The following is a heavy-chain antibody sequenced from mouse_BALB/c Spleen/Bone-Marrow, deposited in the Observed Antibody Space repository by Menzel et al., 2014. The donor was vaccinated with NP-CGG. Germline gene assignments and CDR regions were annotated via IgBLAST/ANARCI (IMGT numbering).Heavy chain of an antibody. CDR1: GFTFSSYT. CDR3: ARQLGLRWAMDY. J-gene: IGHJ4*01. Sequence: EVKVVESGGGLVLPGGSLKLSCAASGFTFSSYTVSWVRQTPEKRLEWVAYISNGGGSTYYPDTVKGRFTISRDNAKNTLYLQMSSLKSEDTAMYYCARQLGLRWAMDYWGQGTSVTVSS. CDR2: ISNGGGST. D-gene: IGHD3-1*01. V-gene: IGHV5-12-2*01.